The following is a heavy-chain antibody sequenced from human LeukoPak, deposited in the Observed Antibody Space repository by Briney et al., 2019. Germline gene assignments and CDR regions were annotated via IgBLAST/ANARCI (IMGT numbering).Heavy chain of an antibody. CDR1: GYTFTSYG. D-gene: IGHD3-3*01. Sequence: ASVKVSCKASGYTFTSYGISWVRQAPGQGREWMGIINPSGGSTSYAQKFQGRVTMTRDTSTSTAYMELSSLRSEDTAVSYCARERNLRFLEWSLDYWGQGTLVTVSS. J-gene: IGHJ4*02. CDR3: ARERNLRFLEWSLDY. CDR2: INPSGGST. V-gene: IGHV1-46*03.